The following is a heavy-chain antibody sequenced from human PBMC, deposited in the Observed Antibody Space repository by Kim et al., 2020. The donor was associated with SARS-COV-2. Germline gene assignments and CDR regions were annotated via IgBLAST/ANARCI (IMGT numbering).Heavy chain of an antibody. CDR3: ASRPGIAVAGPEAWFDP. V-gene: IGHV4-39*01. D-gene: IGHD6-19*01. CDR1: GGSISSSSYY. J-gene: IGHJ5*02. CDR2: IYYSGST. Sequence: SETLSLTCTVSGGSISSSSYYWGWIRQPPGKGLEWIGSIYYSGSTYYNPSLKSRVTISVDTSKNQFSLKLSSVTAADTAVYYCASRPGIAVAGPEAWFDPWGQGTLVTVSS.